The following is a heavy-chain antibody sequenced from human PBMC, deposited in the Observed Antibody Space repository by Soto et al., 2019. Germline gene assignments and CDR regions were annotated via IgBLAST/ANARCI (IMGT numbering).Heavy chain of an antibody. CDR3: AKGQWELRVYGMDV. CDR1: GFTFSSYA. J-gene: IGHJ6*02. CDR2: ISGSGGST. D-gene: IGHD1-26*01. Sequence: GGSLRLSCAASGFTFSSYAMSWVRQAPGKGLEWVPAISGSGGSTYYADSVKGRFTISRDNSKNTLYLQMNSLRAEDTAVYYCAKGQWELRVYGMDVWGQGTTVTVSS. V-gene: IGHV3-23*01.